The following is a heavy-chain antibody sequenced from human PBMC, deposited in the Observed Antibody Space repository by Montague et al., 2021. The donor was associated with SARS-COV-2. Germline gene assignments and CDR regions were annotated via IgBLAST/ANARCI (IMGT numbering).Heavy chain of an antibody. Sequence: SLRLSCAASGFTFNSYNMNWVRQAPGKGLEWVSHISTSTYIDYADPVKGRFTISRDNAKSSLYLQMHSLRVEDTAVYYCARDGWMTTMTTFDYWGQGTLVTVSS. CDR3: ARDGWMTTMTTFDY. V-gene: IGHV3-21*01. J-gene: IGHJ4*02. D-gene: IGHD4-17*01. CDR1: GFTFNSYN. CDR2: ISTSTYI.